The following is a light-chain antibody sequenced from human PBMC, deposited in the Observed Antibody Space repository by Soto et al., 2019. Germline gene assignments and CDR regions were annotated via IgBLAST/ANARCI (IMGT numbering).Light chain of an antibody. CDR3: QQRSNWPRIT. CDR2: GAS. V-gene: IGKV3-11*01. J-gene: IGKJ5*01. CDR1: QSVSSN. Sequence: EIVLTQSPGTLSLSPGERATLSCRASQSVSSNLAWYQQKPGRAPRLLIYGASTRATGMPARFSGSGSGTDFTLTISSLEPEDFAVYYCQQRSNWPRITFGQGTRLENK.